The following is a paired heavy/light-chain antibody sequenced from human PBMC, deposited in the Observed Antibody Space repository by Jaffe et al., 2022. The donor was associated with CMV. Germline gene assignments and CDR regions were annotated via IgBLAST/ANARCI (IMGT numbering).Heavy chain of an antibody. CDR2: ISHTGST. D-gene: IGHD3-22*01. Sequence: QVQLQESGPGLVNPSGTLSLTCRVSGGSISSSNWWSWVRQPPGKGLEWIGEISHTGSTHYHPSLKSRVAVSVDKSKNQFFLSLRSVTAADTAVYHCARLDDSAGYFQYWGQGALVTVSS. V-gene: IGHV4-4*02. CDR3: ARLDDSAGYFQY. CDR1: GGSISSSNW. J-gene: IGHJ4*02.
Light chain of an antibody. CDR1: SSNIENNY. CDR3: ATWDDSLSGRV. J-gene: IGLJ3*02. V-gene: IGLV1-47*01. Sequence: QPVLTQAPSASGTPGQRVAISCSGSSSNIENNYVYWYQQLPGTAPKVLIYRNDQRPSGVPDRFSGSKSGTSASLAISGLRSEDEADYYCATWDDSLSGRVFGGGTKLTVL. CDR2: RND.